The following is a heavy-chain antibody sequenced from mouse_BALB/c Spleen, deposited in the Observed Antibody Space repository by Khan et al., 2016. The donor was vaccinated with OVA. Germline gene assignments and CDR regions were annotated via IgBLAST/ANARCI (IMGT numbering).Heavy chain of an antibody. J-gene: IGHJ1*01. V-gene: IGHV3-2*02. CDR3: ARRSV. CDR2: ITYSGST. Sequence: QLPASGPGLVKPSQSLSLTCTVTGYSITSDYAWNWIRQFPGNKLEWMGYITYSGSTSYNPSLKSRISITRDTSKNQFFLQLNSGTTEDTATYFCARRSVWGAGTTVTVSS. CDR1: GYSITSDYA.